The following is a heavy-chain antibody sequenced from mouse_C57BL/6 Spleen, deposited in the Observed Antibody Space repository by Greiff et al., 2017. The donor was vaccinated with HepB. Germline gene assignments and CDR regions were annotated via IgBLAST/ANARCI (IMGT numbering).Heavy chain of an antibody. V-gene: IGHV1-78*01. CDR2: IYPRDGST. Sequence: QVQLQQSDAELVKPGASVKISCKASGYTFTDHTIHWMKQRPEQGLEWIGYIYPRDGSTKYNEKFKGKATLTADKSSSTAYMQLNSLTSEDSAVYFCARRYYDYDGDYYAMDYWGQGTSVTVSS. CDR1: GYTFTDHT. CDR3: ARRYYDYDGDYYAMDY. J-gene: IGHJ4*01. D-gene: IGHD2-4*01.